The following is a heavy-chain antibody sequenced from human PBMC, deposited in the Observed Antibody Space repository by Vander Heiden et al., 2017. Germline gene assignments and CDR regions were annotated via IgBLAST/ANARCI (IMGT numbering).Heavy chain of an antibody. CDR1: GGSISSSSSY. J-gene: IGHJ5*02. Sequence: QLQLQESGPGLVKPSATLSLTCTVSGGSISSSSSYWGWIRQPPGKGLEWIGSIFYTGSTYYSPSLKSRVAISVDTSKNQFSLNLRSVTAADTAVYYCARHDTLEGWFDPWGQGTLVTVSS. V-gene: IGHV4-39*01. D-gene: IGHD2-2*02. CDR3: ARHDTLEGWFDP. CDR2: IFYTGST.